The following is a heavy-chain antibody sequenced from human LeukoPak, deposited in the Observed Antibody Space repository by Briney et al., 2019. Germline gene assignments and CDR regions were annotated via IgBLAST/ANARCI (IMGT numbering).Heavy chain of an antibody. D-gene: IGHD6-19*01. CDR1: GFTFTNFW. CDR2: IKQDGSEE. J-gene: IGHJ4*02. V-gene: IGHV3-7*03. Sequence: GGSLRLTCAASGFTFTNFWMCWVRQAPGKGLEWVANIKQDGSEEHYVDSVNGRFTISRDNAKDSLYLQMNSLRAEDTAVYYCAKDGPGGWYFDSWGQGTPVTVSS. CDR3: AKDGPGGWYFDS.